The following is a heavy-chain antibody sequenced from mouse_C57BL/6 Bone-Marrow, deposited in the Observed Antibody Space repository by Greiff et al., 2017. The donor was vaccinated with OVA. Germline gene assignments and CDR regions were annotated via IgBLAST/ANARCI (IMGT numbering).Heavy chain of an antibody. D-gene: IGHD1-1*01. V-gene: IGHV1-26*01. Sequence: VQLQQSGPELVKPGASVKISCKASGYTFTDYYMNWVKQSHGKSLEWIGDINPNNGGTSYNQKFKGKATLTVDKSSSTAYMELRSLTSEDSAVYYCASGNYYGSSYGYFDVWGTGTTVTVSS. CDR1: GYTFTDYY. CDR2: INPNNGGT. CDR3: ASGNYYGSSYGYFDV. J-gene: IGHJ1*03.